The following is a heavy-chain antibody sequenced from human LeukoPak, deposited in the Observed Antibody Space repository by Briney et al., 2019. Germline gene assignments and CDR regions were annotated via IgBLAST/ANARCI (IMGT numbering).Heavy chain of an antibody. V-gene: IGHV5-51*01. Sequence: GESLKISCKGSGYTFTTYWIGWVRQMPGKGLEWMGILYPGDSDPRYSPSFQGQVTISADKSISTAYLQWGSLKASDSAMYYCVRHGLGTSWFGFDYWGQGTLVTVSS. CDR3: VRHGLGTSWFGFDY. D-gene: IGHD6-13*01. J-gene: IGHJ4*02. CDR1: GYTFTTYW. CDR2: LYPGDSDP.